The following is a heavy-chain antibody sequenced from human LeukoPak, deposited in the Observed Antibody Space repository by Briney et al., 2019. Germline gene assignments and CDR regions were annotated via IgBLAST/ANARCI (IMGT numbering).Heavy chain of an antibody. Sequence: GGSLRLSCAASGFAFSSYAMHWVRQAPGKGLEYVSAISSNGGSTYYANSVKGRFTISRDNSKNTLYLQMGSLRAEDMAVYYCAGDLGDNYDILTGWYYMDVWGKGTTVTVSS. D-gene: IGHD3-9*01. CDR3: AGDLGDNYDILTGWYYMDV. V-gene: IGHV3-64*01. CDR1: GFAFSSYA. J-gene: IGHJ6*03. CDR2: ISSNGGST.